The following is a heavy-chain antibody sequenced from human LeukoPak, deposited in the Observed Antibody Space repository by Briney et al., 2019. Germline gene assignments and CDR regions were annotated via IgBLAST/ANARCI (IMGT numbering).Heavy chain of an antibody. J-gene: IGHJ5*02. Sequence: ASVKVSCKASGGTFSSYAISWVRQAPGQGLEWMGRINPILGIANYAQKFQGRVTITADKSTSTAYMELSSLRSEDTAVYYCARSDVVVVAATARFDPWGQGTLVTVSS. CDR1: GGTFSSYA. D-gene: IGHD2-15*01. CDR3: ARSDVVVVAATARFDP. V-gene: IGHV1-69*04. CDR2: INPILGIA.